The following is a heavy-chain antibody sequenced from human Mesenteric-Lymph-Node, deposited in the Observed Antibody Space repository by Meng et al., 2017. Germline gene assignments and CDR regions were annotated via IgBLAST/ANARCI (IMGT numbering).Heavy chain of an antibody. V-gene: IGHV2-5*02. CDR1: GFSLTTTGEA. CDR3: PQSSQMVRGGNFDY. J-gene: IGHJ4*02. Sequence: SGPTLVKPTQTLTLTCTLSGFSLTTTGEAVGWIRQPPGEALEWLALIYWDDAKRYSPSLKTRLTIFKDTSKNQVVLTMTNMDPLDTGTYYWPQSSQMVRGGNFDYWGQGTQVTVSS. D-gene: IGHD3-10*01. CDR2: IYWDDAK.